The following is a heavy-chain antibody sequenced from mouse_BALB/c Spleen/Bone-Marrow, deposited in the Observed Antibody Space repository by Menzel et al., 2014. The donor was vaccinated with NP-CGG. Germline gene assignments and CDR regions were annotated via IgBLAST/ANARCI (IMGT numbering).Heavy chain of an antibody. CDR3: ARGGYLFAY. D-gene: IGHD3-1*01. Sequence: QVQLQQFGAELVKPGAPVKLSCKASGYTFTSYWMNWVKQRPGRGLEWIGRIDPSDSETHYNQKFKDKATLTVDKSSSTAYIQLSSLTSEDSAVYYCARGGYLFAYWGQGTLVTVSA. J-gene: IGHJ3*01. CDR1: GYTFTSYW. CDR2: IDPSDSET. V-gene: IGHV1-69*02.